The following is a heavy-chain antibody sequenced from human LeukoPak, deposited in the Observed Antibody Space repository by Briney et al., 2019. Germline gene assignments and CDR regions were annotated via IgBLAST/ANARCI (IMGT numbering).Heavy chain of an antibody. CDR1: GGSVSSTDW. V-gene: IGHV4-30-4*01. D-gene: IGHD7-27*01. Sequence: SETLSLTCGVSGGSVSSTDWWTWIRQPPGKGLEWIGYIFYSGNIYYNPSLKSRLTISLDMSKNQFSLRLSSVTAADTAVYYCARAPGVAEVGRLDLWGRGTLVTVSS. CDR3: ARAPGVAEVGRLDL. J-gene: IGHJ2*01. CDR2: IFYSGNI.